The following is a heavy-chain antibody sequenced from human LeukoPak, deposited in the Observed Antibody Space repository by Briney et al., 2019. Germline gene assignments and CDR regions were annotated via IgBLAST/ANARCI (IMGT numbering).Heavy chain of an antibody. CDR3: AKDLHEIAADY. Sequence: GGSLRLSCEASGFTFSSFWMHWVRHAPGKGLVWVARIKGDGITTNYADPAKSRFTVSRDNAKNTVYLQMNSLRAEDTSVYYCAKDLHEIAADYWGQGTLVTVAS. CDR2: IKGDGITT. J-gene: IGHJ4*02. CDR1: GFTFSSFW. D-gene: IGHD2-21*01. V-gene: IGHV3-74*01.